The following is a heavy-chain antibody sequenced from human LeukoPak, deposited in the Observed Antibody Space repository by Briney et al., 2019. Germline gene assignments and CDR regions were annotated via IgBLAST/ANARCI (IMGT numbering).Heavy chain of an antibody. CDR1: DGSISSSSYY. J-gene: IGHJ6*02. Sequence: SETLSLTCTVSDGSISSSSYYWGWIRQPPGKGLEWIGSIYYSGSTYYNPSLKSRVTISADTSRKQFSLKLSSVTAADTAVYYCGRGVYYYGSGSSYGMDVWGQGTTVIVSS. V-gene: IGHV4-39*01. CDR2: IYYSGST. CDR3: GRGVYYYGSGSSYGMDV. D-gene: IGHD3-10*01.